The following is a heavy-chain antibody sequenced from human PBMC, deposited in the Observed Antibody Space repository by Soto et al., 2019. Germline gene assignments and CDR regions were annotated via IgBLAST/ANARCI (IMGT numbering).Heavy chain of an antibody. J-gene: IGHJ2*01. Sequence: EVQLVESGGGLVQPGGSLRLSCAASGFSLSDYWMHWVSQAPGKGLVWVSRIKTDGSIITYADSVTGRFTISRDNAKNTLYLQMDNLRAEDTAVYRCARGRQGAWSFDLWGRGTLVSVSS. CDR3: ARGRQGAWSFDL. V-gene: IGHV3-74*03. CDR2: IKTDGSII. CDR1: GFSLSDYW. D-gene: IGHD3-16*01.